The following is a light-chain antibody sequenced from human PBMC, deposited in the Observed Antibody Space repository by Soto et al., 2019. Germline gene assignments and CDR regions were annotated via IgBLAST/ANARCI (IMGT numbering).Light chain of an antibody. CDR1: SSDVGGFSY. J-gene: IGLJ1*01. V-gene: IGLV2-11*01. Sequence: QSALTQPRSVSGSPGQSVTISCTGTSSDVGGFSYVSWYQQYPSKAPKLILYDVSQRPSGVPDRFSGSKSGNTASLTISGLLAEDEAVFYCCSYSGRYTSVFGTGTKVTVL. CDR2: DVS. CDR3: CSYSGRYTSV.